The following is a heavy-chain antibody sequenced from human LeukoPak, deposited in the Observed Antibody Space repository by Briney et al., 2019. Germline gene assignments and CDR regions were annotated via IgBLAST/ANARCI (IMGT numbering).Heavy chain of an antibody. J-gene: IGHJ4*02. CDR2: ISYDGSNK. CDR3: ARADSSGYGYFDY. Sequence: GRSLRLSCAASGFTFSSYAMHWVRQAPGKGLEWVAVISYDGSNKYYADSVRGRFTISRDNPKNTLYLQMNSLRAEDTAVYYCARADSSGYGYFDYWGQGTLVTVSS. CDR1: GFTFSSYA. D-gene: IGHD3-22*01. V-gene: IGHV3-30-3*01.